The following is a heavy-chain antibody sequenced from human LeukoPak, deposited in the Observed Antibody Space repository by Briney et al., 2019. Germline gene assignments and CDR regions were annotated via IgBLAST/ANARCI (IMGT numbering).Heavy chain of an antibody. CDR1: GFTFSSYS. Sequence: GGSLRLPCAASGFTFSSYSMNWVRQAPGKGLEWVSSISSSSSYIYYADSVKGRFTIYRDNAKNSLYLQMNSLRAEDTAVYYCARNAYCGGDCYLDGMDVWGQGTTVTVSS. V-gene: IGHV3-21*01. D-gene: IGHD2-21*02. J-gene: IGHJ6*02. CDR3: ARNAYCGGDCYLDGMDV. CDR2: ISSSSSYI.